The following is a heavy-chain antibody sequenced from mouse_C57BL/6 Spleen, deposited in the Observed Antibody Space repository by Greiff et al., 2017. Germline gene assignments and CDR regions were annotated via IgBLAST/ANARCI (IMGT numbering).Heavy chain of an antibody. CDR2: INPNNGGT. D-gene: IGHD2-1*01. CDR1: GYTFTDYN. J-gene: IGHJ2*01. Sequence: EVQLQQSGPELVKPGASVKMSCKASGYTFTDYNMHWVKQSHGKSLEWIGYINPNNGGTSYNKKFKGKATLTVNKSSSTAYMELRSLTSEDSAVYYCARGNWKNYFDYWGQGTTLTVSS. V-gene: IGHV1-22*01. CDR3: ARGNWKNYFDY.